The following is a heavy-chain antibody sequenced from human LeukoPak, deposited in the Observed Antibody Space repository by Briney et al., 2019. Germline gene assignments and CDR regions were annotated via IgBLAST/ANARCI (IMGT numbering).Heavy chain of an antibody. Sequence: SETLSLTCTVSGGSISSSSYYWGWIRQPPGKGLEWIGSIYYSGSTYYNPSLKSRVTISVDTSKNQFSLKLSSVTAADTAVYYCAREGYSSSTSCEFDYWGQGTLVTVSS. D-gene: IGHD2-2*01. J-gene: IGHJ4*02. CDR2: IYYSGST. CDR1: GGSISSSSYY. V-gene: IGHV4-39*07. CDR3: AREGYSSSTSCEFDY.